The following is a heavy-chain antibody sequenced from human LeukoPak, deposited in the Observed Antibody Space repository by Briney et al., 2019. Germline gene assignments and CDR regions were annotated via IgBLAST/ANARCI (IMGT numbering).Heavy chain of an antibody. CDR3: AKDLSSSWYLDAFDI. V-gene: IGHV3-23*01. CDR1: GFTFSSYA. Sequence: GGSLRLSCAASGFTFSSYAMSWVRQAPGKGLEWVSAISGSGGSTYYADSVKGRFTISRDNSKNALYLQMNSLRAEDTAVYYCAKDLSSSWYLDAFDIWGQGTMVTVSS. CDR2: ISGSGGST. J-gene: IGHJ3*02. D-gene: IGHD6-13*01.